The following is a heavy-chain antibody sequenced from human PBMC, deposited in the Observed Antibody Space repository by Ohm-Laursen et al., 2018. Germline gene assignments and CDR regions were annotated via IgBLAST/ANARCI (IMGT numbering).Heavy chain of an antibody. J-gene: IGHJ6*02. CDR1: GFIFSTYA. Sequence: SLRLSCAASGFIFSTYAMTWVRQAPGKGLEWVSAVSGSGGTTYYADSVQGRFTVSRDNSKKTLYLQMNSLRAEDTALYYCARDPIPYGMDVWGQGTTVTVSS. D-gene: IGHD2-21*01. CDR3: ARDPIPYGMDV. CDR2: VSGSGGTT. V-gene: IGHV3-23*01.